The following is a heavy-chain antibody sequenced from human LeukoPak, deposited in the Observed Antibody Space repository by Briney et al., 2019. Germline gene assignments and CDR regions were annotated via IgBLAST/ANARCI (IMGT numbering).Heavy chain of an antibody. J-gene: IGHJ2*01. V-gene: IGHV3-30*02. CDR1: GFIFSTYG. D-gene: IGHD6-19*01. CDR2: IRYDGSEK. Sequence: GGSLRLSCAASGFIFSTYGMHWVRQAPDKGLEWVAHIRYDGSEKGYADSVQGRFTVSRDDFKNMAYLEMNSLRVEDTAVYYCARDFRGQWLKRRPSWYFDLWGRGTLVTVSS. CDR3: ARDFRGQWLKRRPSWYFDL.